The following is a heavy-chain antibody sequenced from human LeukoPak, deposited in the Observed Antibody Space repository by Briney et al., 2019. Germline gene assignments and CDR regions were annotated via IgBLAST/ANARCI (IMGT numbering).Heavy chain of an antibody. CDR1: GYSISTGYY. CDR2: MYHSGST. V-gene: IGHV4-38-2*02. J-gene: IGHJ4*02. Sequence: PSETLSLTCTVSGYSISTGYYWGWIRQPPGKGLEWIGSMYHSGSTYYNPSLKSRVTMSADTSKNQFSLKLNSVTAADTAVYYCARARSGKWGFDYWGQGTLVTVSS. D-gene: IGHD1-26*01. CDR3: ARARSGKWGFDY.